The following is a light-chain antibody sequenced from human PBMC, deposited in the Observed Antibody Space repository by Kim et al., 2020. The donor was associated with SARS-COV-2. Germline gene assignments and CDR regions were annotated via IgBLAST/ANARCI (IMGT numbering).Light chain of an antibody. Sequence: SPGETATLSCRANEIVTASSVAWYQQKPGQAPRLLIYAASSRATGVPDRFSGSGFGTDFTLTISRLEPEDFAVYYCQHCGSSLWTFGQGTKVDIK. J-gene: IGKJ1*01. V-gene: IGKV3-20*01. CDR3: QHCGSSLWT. CDR1: EIVTASS. CDR2: AAS.